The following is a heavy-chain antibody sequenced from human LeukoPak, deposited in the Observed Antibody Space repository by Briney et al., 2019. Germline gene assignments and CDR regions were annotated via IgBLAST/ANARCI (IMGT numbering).Heavy chain of an antibody. D-gene: IGHD1-14*01. CDR1: GFTFSSCG. CDR2: IGPTGTDR. J-gene: IGHJ4*02. CDR3: ATETIGRHYDY. V-gene: IGHV3-21*01. Sequence: PGGSLRLSCAASGFTFSSCGFNWVRQAPGKGLEWVSSIGPTGTDRYYADSVRGQFTISRDNAKNSMYLQMDSLRDEDTAVYCCATETIGRHYDYWGQGTLLTVSS.